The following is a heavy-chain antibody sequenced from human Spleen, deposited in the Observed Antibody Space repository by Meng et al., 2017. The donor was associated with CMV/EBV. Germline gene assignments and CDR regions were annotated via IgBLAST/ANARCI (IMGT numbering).Heavy chain of an antibody. D-gene: IGHD3-22*01. V-gene: IGHV4-34*01. CDR3: ARYAWHSMMPFDY. Sequence: QQWGAGLLHPSESRFLTCAVYGGSFSGYYWSWIRQPPGKGLEWIGEINHSGSTNYNPSLKSRVTISVDTSKNQFSLKLSSVTAADTAVYYCARYAWHSMMPFDYWGQGTLVTVSS. J-gene: IGHJ4*02. CDR2: INHSGST. CDR1: GGSFSGYY.